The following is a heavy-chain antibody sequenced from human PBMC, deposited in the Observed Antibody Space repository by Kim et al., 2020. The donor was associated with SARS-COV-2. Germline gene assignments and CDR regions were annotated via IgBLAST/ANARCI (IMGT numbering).Heavy chain of an antibody. D-gene: IGHD3-22*01. CDR2: IYYSGST. J-gene: IGHJ4*02. CDR1: GGSISSYY. CDR3: ARDSGDSSGIDY. V-gene: IGHV4-59*13. Sequence: SETLSLTCTVSGGSISSYYWSWIRQLPGKGLEWIGYIYYSGSTNYNPSLKSRVTISVDTSKNQFSLKLSSVTAADTAVYYCARDSGDSSGIDYCGQGTLVTVSS.